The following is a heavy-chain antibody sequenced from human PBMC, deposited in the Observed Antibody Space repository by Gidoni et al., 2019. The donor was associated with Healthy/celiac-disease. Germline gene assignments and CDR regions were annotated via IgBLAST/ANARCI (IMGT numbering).Heavy chain of an antibody. CDR2: INPSGGST. J-gene: IGHJ4*02. Sequence: QVQLVQSGAEVKKPGASVKVSCKASGYTFTSYYMHWVRQAPGQGLEWMGIINPSGGSTSYAQKFQGRVTMTRDTSTSTVYMELSSLRSEDTAVYYCARDQRGLASSGWYEGVGADYWGQGTLVTVSS. CDR1: GYTFTSYY. CDR3: ARDQRGLASSGWYEGVGADY. D-gene: IGHD6-19*01. V-gene: IGHV1-46*01.